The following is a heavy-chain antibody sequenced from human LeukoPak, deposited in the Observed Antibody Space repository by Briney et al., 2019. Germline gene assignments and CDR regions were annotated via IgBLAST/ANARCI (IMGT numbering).Heavy chain of an antibody. CDR2: INPNSGGT. J-gene: IGHJ3*02. D-gene: IGHD2-15*01. CDR3: ARGYCSGGSCYGAFDI. CDR1: GYTFTGYY. V-gene: IGHV1-2*02. Sequence: GASVKVSCKASGYTFTGYYMHWVRQAPGQGLEWMGWINPNSGGTNYAQKFQGRVTISVDTSKNQFSLKLSSVTAADTAVYYCARGYCSGGSCYGAFDIWGQGTMVTVSS.